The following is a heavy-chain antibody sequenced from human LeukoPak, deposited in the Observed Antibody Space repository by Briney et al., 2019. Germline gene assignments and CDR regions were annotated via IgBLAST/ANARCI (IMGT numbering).Heavy chain of an antibody. CDR1: GDSVSSPNYY. Sequence: PSETLSLTCTVSGDSVSSPNYYWNWIRQPPGKGLEWIGYIYNSGRTNYNPSLKSRVTISVDTSKNQVSLKLSSVIAADTAVYYCAREQQLPFDAFDIWGQGTMVTVSS. J-gene: IGHJ3*02. V-gene: IGHV4-61*01. CDR2: IYNSGRT. D-gene: IGHD6-13*01. CDR3: AREQQLPFDAFDI.